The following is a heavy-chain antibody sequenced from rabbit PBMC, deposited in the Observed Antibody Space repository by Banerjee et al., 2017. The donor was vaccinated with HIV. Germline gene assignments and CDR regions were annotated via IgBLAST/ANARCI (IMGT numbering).Heavy chain of an antibody. CDR2: INTYTGKS. CDR3: ARNYVNVFDP. Sequence: QEELEESGGGLVKPEGSLTLTCKASGFSFSDRDVMCWVRQAPGKGLEWIACINTYTGKSVYASWATGRITISKTSSTTVTLQMTSLTAADTATYFCARNYVNVFDPWGPGTLVTVS. CDR1: GFSFSDRDV. J-gene: IGHJ2*01. D-gene: IGHD1-1*01. V-gene: IGHV1S45*01.